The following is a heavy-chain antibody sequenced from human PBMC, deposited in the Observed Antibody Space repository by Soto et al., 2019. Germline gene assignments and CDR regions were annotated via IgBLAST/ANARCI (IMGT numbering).Heavy chain of an antibody. CDR1: GGSISNADFY. Sequence: SETLSLTCTVSGGSISNADFYWSWIRQPPGKGLEWIGYIYYSKITSYSPSLKGRVFISIDTSKNQFSLKLSSVIAADTAVYYCGRAGVTLYFSMDVWGQGTMVTVSS. J-gene: IGHJ6*02. D-gene: IGHD3-16*01. CDR3: GRAGVTLYFSMDV. V-gene: IGHV4-30-4*01. CDR2: IYYSKIT.